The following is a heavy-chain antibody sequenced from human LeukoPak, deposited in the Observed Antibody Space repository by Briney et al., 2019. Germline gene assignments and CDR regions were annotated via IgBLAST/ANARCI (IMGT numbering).Heavy chain of an antibody. CDR2: IYYSGST. CDR1: GGSISSSSYY. J-gene: IGHJ4*02. Sequence: SETLSHTCTVSGGSISSSSYYWDWIRQPPGKGLEWIGSIYYSGSTNYNPSLQSRVTISVDTSNNQFSLKLSSVTAEDTAVYYCARRGAGLVRGVIITFFNYWGQGTPVTVSS. V-gene: IGHV4-39*01. D-gene: IGHD3-10*01. CDR3: ARRGAGLVRGVIITFFNY.